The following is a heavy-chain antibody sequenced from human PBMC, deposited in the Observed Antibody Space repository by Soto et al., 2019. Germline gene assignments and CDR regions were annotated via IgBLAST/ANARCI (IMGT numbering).Heavy chain of an antibody. J-gene: IGHJ4*02. CDR1: GFTFSSCA. V-gene: IGHV3-30-3*01. Sequence: QVQLVESGGGVVQPGRSLRLSCAASGFTFSSCAMHWVRQAPGKGLEWVALISYDGSNKYYADYVKGRFTISRDNSKNTLYLQMNSLRAEATAVYYCARDKRDLRFLEWSYYFDYWGQGTLVTVSS. CDR2: ISYDGSNK. D-gene: IGHD3-3*01. CDR3: ARDKRDLRFLEWSYYFDY.